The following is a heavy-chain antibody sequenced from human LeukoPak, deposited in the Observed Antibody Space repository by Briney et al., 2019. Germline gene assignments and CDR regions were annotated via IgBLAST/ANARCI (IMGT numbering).Heavy chain of an antibody. V-gene: IGHV3-21*01. D-gene: IGHD5-18*01. Sequence: GGSLRLSCAASEFTFSRYEMNWVRQAPGEGREWVSSISSSSSYIYYADSVKGRFTISRDNAKNSLYLQMNSLRAEDTAVYYCARDRGYSYGPFDYWGQGTLVTVSS. CDR1: EFTFSRYE. J-gene: IGHJ4*02. CDR2: ISSSSSYI. CDR3: ARDRGYSYGPFDY.